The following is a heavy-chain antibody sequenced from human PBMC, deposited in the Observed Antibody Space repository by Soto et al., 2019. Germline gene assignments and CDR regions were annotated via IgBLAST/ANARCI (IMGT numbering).Heavy chain of an antibody. J-gene: IGHJ6*02. Sequence: EVQLLESGGGLVQPGVSLRLSCAASGFTFSSYAMSCVRQAPGKGLEWVSAISGSGGSTYYADSVKGRFTISRDNSKNTLYLQMTSLRAEDTAVYYCAKERSDWDDYYYYGMDVWGQGTTVTVSS. CDR1: GFTFSSYA. CDR3: AKERSDWDDYYYYGMDV. D-gene: IGHD1-1*01. CDR2: ISGSGGST. V-gene: IGHV3-23*01.